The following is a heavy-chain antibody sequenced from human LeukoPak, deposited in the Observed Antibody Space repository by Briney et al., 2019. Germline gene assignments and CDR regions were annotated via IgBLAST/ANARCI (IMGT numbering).Heavy chain of an antibody. V-gene: IGHV5-10-1*01. D-gene: IGHD3-10*01. CDR1: GCSFTTYW. CDR3: ARLNYYGSGSYSHDY. Sequence: AGESLRISCKGSGCSFTTYWISWVRQMPGKGLEWMGRIDPSDSYTKYSPSFQGLVTLSADKSISTAYLQWSSLVASDTAMYYCARLNYYGSGSYSHDYWGQGTLVTVSS. J-gene: IGHJ4*02. CDR2: IDPSDSYT.